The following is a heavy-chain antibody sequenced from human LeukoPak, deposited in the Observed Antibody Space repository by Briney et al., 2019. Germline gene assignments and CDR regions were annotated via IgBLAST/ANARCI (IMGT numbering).Heavy chain of an antibody. D-gene: IGHD3-10*01. CDR1: GFSLRTNGEA. Sequence: SGPTLVKPTQTLTLTCTLSGFSLRTNGEAVGWIRQPPGKALEWLALTYWDDEGHHSPSLKNRLTITKDTSRNQVVLTVTNMDPVDTATYYCAHRRGGYFDSWGQGILVTVSS. J-gene: IGHJ4*02. CDR2: TYWDDEG. V-gene: IGHV2-5*02. CDR3: AHRRGGYFDS.